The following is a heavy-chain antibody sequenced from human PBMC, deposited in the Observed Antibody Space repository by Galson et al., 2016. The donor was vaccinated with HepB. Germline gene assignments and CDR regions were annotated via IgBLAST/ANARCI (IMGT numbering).Heavy chain of an antibody. CDR2: ISYDGSDK. J-gene: IGHJ6*02. CDR1: GFTFRSYG. CDR3: TTVGGYSFGSNDYYAMDV. Sequence: SLRLSCAASGFTFRSYGMHWVRRAPGKGLEWVAFISYDGSDKYYGDSVKGRFTISRDNSKNTLYLQMNSPRLEDTAVYYCTTVGGYSFGSNDYYAMDVWGQGTTATVSS. V-gene: IGHV3-30*03. D-gene: IGHD5-18*01.